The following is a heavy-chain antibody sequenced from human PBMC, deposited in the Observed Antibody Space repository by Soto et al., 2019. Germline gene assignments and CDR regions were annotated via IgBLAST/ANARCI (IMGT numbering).Heavy chain of an antibody. D-gene: IGHD3-16*01. Sequence: SETLSLTCTVSGGSISSGGYYWSWIRQHPGTGLEWIGYIYYSGSTYYNPSLKSRVTISVDTYKNQFSLKLSSVTAADTAGYSCASDSFLGDVAWGQGTLVTV. CDR2: IYYSGST. CDR1: GGSISSGGYY. CDR3: ASDSFLGDVA. J-gene: IGHJ5*02. V-gene: IGHV4-31*03.